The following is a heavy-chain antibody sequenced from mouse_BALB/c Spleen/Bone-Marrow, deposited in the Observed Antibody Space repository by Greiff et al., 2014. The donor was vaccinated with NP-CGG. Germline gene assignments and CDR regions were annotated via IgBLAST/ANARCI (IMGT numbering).Heavy chain of an antibody. CDR3: ARRQFITTAAWFAY. J-gene: IGHJ3*01. CDR2: INPYNDGT. V-gene: IGHV1-14*01. D-gene: IGHD1-2*01. Sequence: EVQLQQSGPELVKPGASVKMSCKASGYTFTSYVMHWVKQKPGQGLEWIGYINPYNDGTKYNEKFKGKATLTSDKSSSTAYMELSSLTSEGSAVYYCARRQFITTAAWFAYWGQGTLVTVSA. CDR1: GYTFTSYV.